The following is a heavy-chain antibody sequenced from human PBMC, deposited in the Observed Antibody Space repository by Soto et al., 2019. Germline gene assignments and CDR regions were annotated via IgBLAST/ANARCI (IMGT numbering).Heavy chain of an antibody. Sequence: ASVKVSCKASGYTFTSYAMHWLRQAPGQRLEWMGWINAGNGNTKYSQKFQGRVTITRDTSASTAYMELSSLRSEDTAVYYCARPRTTLRFLEWLLYTDAFDIWGQGTMVTVSS. CDR2: INAGNGNT. J-gene: IGHJ3*02. D-gene: IGHD3-3*01. V-gene: IGHV1-3*01. CDR1: GYTFTSYA. CDR3: ARPRTTLRFLEWLLYTDAFDI.